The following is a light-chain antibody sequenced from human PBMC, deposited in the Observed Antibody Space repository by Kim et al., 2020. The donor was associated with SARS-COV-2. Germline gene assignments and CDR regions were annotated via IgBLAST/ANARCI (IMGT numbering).Light chain of an antibody. Sequence: TSGERATLSCRASQSLTSNSLAWYQQKPGQAPRLLIYAVSNRATGIPDRFSGSGSGTDFTLTISRLEPEDFATYYCQQYEDSPKTFGQGTKVDIK. CDR3: QQYEDSPKT. J-gene: IGKJ1*01. V-gene: IGKV3-20*01. CDR2: AVS. CDR1: QSLTSNS.